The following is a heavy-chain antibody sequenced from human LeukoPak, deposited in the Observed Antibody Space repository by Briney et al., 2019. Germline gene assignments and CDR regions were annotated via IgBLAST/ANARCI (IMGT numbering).Heavy chain of an antibody. D-gene: IGHD4-11*01. Sequence: PGGSLRLSCAASGFSFSTYALSWVRQASGKGLEWVSVITTVGTTSYADSVKGRFTVSRDNSKNTLYLQMNSLGAEDTAVYYCAKVGGPTITHFDFWGQGTLVTVSS. V-gene: IGHV3-23*01. CDR1: GFSFSTYA. CDR3: AKVGGPTITHFDF. J-gene: IGHJ4*02. CDR2: ITTVGTT.